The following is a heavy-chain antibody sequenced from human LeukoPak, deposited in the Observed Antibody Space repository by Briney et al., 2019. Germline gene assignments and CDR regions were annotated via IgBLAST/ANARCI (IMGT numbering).Heavy chain of an antibody. D-gene: IGHD3-22*01. CDR3: AKDKRGYFGY. J-gene: IGHJ4*02. CDR1: GFTFSSYN. CDR2: ITSGSSYI. V-gene: IGHV3-21*01. Sequence: GGSLRLSCAASGFTFSSYNMNWVRQAPGKGLEWVSSITSGSSYIYYADSVKGRFTISRDNSKNTLYLQMSSLRAEDTAVYYCAKDKRGYFGYWGQGTLVTVSS.